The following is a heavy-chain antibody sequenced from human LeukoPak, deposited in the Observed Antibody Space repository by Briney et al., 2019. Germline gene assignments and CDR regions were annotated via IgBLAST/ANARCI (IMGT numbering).Heavy chain of an antibody. Sequence: ASVKVSCKASGYTFTGYYMHWVRQAPGQGLEWMGRINLNSGGTNYAQKFQGRVTMTRDTSISTAYMELRRLTSDDTAMYFCARDLGSSGWYYSYGMDVWGQGSTVTVSS. CDR3: ARDLGSSGWYYSYGMDV. V-gene: IGHV1-2*06. D-gene: IGHD6-19*01. CDR1: GYTFTGYY. CDR2: INLNSGGT. J-gene: IGHJ6*02.